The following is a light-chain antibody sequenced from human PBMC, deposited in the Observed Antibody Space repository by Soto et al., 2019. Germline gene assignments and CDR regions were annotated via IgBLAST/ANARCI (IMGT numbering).Light chain of an antibody. J-gene: IGKJ5*01. Sequence: EMVMTQSPATLSVSPGGGATLACRSSQSVSSKLAWYQQNPGQAPRLLIYDASYRATGIPARFSGRGSGTDFTLTISSLEPEDFAVYYCQQRNDWPLTFGPGTRLEIK. V-gene: IGKV3-11*01. CDR2: DAS. CDR1: QSVSSK. CDR3: QQRNDWPLT.